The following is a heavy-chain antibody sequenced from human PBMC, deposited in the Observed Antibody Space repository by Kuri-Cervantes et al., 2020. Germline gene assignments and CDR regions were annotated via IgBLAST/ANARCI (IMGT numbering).Heavy chain of an antibody. CDR1: GFTFSSYS. V-gene: IGHV3-74*01. CDR2: INSDGSST. D-gene: IGHD3-10*01. CDR3: ARGYYYGSGSTNYYYMDV. J-gene: IGHJ6*03. Sequence: GESLKISCAASGFTFSSYSMNWVRQAPGKGLVWVSRINSDGSSTNYADSVKGRFTISRDNAKKTVYLQVNSLRAEDTAVYYCARGYYYGSGSTNYYYMDVWGKGTTVTVSS.